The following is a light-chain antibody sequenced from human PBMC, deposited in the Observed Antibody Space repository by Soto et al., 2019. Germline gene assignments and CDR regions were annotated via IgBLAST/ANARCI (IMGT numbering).Light chain of an antibody. J-gene: IGKJ5*01. Sequence: SPATLSLSPGERATLSCRASQSVSSHLAWYQQKPGQAPRLLIYDASNRATGIPARFSGSGSGTDFTLTISSLEPEDFAVYYCQQRSNWPITFGQGTRLEIK. CDR3: QQRSNWPIT. CDR1: QSVSSH. CDR2: DAS. V-gene: IGKV3-11*01.